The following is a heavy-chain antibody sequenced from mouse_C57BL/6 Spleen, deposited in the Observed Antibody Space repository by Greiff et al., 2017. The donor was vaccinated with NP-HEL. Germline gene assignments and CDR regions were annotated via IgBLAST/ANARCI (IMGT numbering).Heavy chain of an antibody. CDR3: VSSDPYYGLDY. CDR2: IRSKSNNYAT. J-gene: IGHJ2*01. CDR1: GFSFNTYA. D-gene: IGHD1-1*01. Sequence: EVQGVESGGGLVQPKGSLKLSCAASGFSFNTYAMNWVRQAPGKGLEWVARIRSKSNNYATYYADSVKDRFTISRDDSESMLYLQMNNLKTEDTAMYYCVSSDPYYGLDYWGQGTTLTVSS. V-gene: IGHV10-1*01.